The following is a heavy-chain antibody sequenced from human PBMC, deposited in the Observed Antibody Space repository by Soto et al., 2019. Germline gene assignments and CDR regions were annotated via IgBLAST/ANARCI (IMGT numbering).Heavy chain of an antibody. Sequence: PSETLSLTCTVAGDSISSYYWSWIRQPPGRGLEWIGYISYRGGTSYNPSLKRRVTISVDTSKNQSSLKLNSVTAADTAVYYCARGGDGSGSESVFDIWGQGTMVTVSS. CDR3: ARGGDGSGSESVFDI. V-gene: IGHV4-59*01. J-gene: IGHJ3*02. CDR2: ISYRGGT. CDR1: GDSISSYY. D-gene: IGHD3-22*01.